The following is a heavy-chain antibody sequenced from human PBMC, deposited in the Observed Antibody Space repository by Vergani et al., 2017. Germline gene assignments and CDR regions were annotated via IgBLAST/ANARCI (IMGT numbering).Heavy chain of an antibody. Sequence: QVQLVQSGAEVKKPGASVKVSCKASGYTFTSYYMHWVRQAPGQGLEWMGIINPSGGSTSYAQKFQGRVTMTRDTSTSTVYMELSSLRSEDTAVYYCARVIAAADTPDAFDIWGQGTMVTVSS. D-gene: IGHD6-13*01. CDR2: INPSGGST. CDR3: ARVIAAADTPDAFDI. CDR1: GYTFTSYY. J-gene: IGHJ3*02. V-gene: IGHV1-46*01.